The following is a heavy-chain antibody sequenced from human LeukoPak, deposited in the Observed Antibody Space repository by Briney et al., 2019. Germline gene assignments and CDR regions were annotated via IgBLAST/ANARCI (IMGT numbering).Heavy chain of an antibody. D-gene: IGHD5-12*01. J-gene: IGHJ5*02. CDR2: IYPGDSQT. CDR1: GYSFTSYW. CDR3: ARQGQWLLNWFDP. Sequence: PGESLKIACKGSGYSFTSYWIGWVRQMPGKGLEWVGTIYPGDSQTRYSPSFQGQFTISADKSISTAYLQWSSLKASDTAMYYCARQGQWLLNWFDPWGQGTQVTVSS. V-gene: IGHV5-51*01.